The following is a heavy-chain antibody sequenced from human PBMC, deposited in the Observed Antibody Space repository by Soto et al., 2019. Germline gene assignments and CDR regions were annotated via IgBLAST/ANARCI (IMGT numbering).Heavy chain of an antibody. Sequence: GSLSLSCAASGFTFSSYAMSWVRQAPGKGLEWVSAISGSGGSTYYADSVKGRFTISRDKSKNTLYLQMNSLRAEDTAVYYCARLRGSGSSYYYYYYGMDVWGQGTTVTVSS. CDR3: ARLRGSGSSYYYYYYGMDV. CDR2: ISGSGGST. CDR1: GFTFSSYA. V-gene: IGHV3-23*01. J-gene: IGHJ6*02. D-gene: IGHD3-10*01.